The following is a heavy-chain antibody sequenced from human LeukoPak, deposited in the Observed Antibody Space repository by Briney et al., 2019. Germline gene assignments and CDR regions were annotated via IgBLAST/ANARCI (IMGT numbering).Heavy chain of an antibody. CDR3: AKDRSVAAAGLDY. CDR2: ISYDGSNK. D-gene: IGHD6-13*01. CDR1: GFTVSSNY. V-gene: IGHV3-30*18. J-gene: IGHJ4*02. Sequence: GGYLRLSCAASGFTVSSNYMSWVRQAPGKGLEWVAVISYDGSNKYYADSVKGRFTISRDNSKNTLYLQINSLRAEDTAVFYCAKDRSVAAAGLDYWGQGTLVTVSS.